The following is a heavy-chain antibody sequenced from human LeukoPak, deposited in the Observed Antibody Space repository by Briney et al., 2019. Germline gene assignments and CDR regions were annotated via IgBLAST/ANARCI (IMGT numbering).Heavy chain of an antibody. J-gene: IGHJ4*02. V-gene: IGHV4-34*01. CDR2: INHSGST. CDR1: GGSFSGYY. D-gene: IGHD1-1*01. Sequence: SETLSLTCAVYGGSFSGYYWSWIRQPPGKGLEWIGEINHSGSTNYNPSLKSRVTISVDTSKNQFSLKLSSVTAADTAVYYCARGRTHGQKPFDHWGQGALVTVSS. CDR3: ARGRTHGQKPFDH.